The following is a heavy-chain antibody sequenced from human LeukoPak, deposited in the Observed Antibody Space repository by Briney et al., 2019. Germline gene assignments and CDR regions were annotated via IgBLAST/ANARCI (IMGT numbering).Heavy chain of an antibody. D-gene: IGHD3-22*01. V-gene: IGHV3-30*18. J-gene: IGHJ4*02. Sequence: GGSLRLSCAASGFTFSSYGMHWVRQAPGKGLEWVAVISYDGSNKYYADSVKGRFTISRDNSKNTLYLQMNSLRAEDTAVYYCAKEDNDYYDSSGYFDYWGQGTLVTVSS. CDR2: ISYDGSNK. CDR3: AKEDNDYYDSSGYFDY. CDR1: GFTFSSYG.